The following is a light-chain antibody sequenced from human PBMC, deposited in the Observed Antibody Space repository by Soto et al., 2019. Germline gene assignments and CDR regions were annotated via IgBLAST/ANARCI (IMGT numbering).Light chain of an antibody. Sequence: QSALTRPRAVSGSPGQSGTISCTGASSDVGGYNYVSWYQHHPGKAPKLMIYDVTKRPSGVRDRFSASKSGNTASLTISGLQAEDEADYYCCSYAGSYTYVFGTGTKVTVL. CDR3: CSYAGSYTYV. CDR1: SSDVGGYNY. J-gene: IGLJ1*01. V-gene: IGLV2-11*01. CDR2: DVT.